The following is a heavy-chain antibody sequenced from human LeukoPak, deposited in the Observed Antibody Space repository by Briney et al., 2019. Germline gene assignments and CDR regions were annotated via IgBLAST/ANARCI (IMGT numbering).Heavy chain of an antibody. V-gene: IGHV3-21*01. CDR2: IDPSSTYI. CDR1: GFTVSSNY. J-gene: IGHJ4*02. D-gene: IGHD2-2*01. CDR3: ARAPTVLVGYCSSSSCQADY. Sequence: GGSLRLSCAVSGFTVSSNYMSWVRQAPGKGLEWVSAIDPSSTYIYYADSVKGRFTISRDNAENSLYLQMNSLRVEDTAVYYCARAPTVLVGYCSSSSCQADYWGQGTLVTVSS.